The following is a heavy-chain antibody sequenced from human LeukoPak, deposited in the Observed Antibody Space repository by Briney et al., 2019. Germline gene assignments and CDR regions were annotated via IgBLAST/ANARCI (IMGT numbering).Heavy chain of an antibody. J-gene: IGHJ3*02. CDR1: GFTFSSYA. V-gene: IGHV3-23*01. D-gene: IGHD3-22*01. CDR2: ISGSGGST. Sequence: PGGSLRLSCAASGFTFSSYAMSWVRRAPGKGLEWVSAISGSGGSTYYADSVKGRFTISRDNAKNSLYLQMNSLRAEDTAVYYCARLLCVFMIVVVIPLDAFDIWGQGTMVTVSS. CDR3: ARLLCVFMIVVVIPLDAFDI.